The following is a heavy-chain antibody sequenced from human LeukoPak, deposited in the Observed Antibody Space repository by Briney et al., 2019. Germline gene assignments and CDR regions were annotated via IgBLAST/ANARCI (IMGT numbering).Heavy chain of an antibody. J-gene: IGHJ4*02. CDR2: IIPIFGTA. CDR1: GGTFSSYA. V-gene: IGHV1-69*05. CDR3: ARERGSLRYFDWSYASYYFDY. Sequence: GASVKVSCKASGGTFSSYAISWVRQAPGQGLEWMGRIIPIFGTANYAQKFQGRVTITTDESTSTAYMELSSLRSEDTAVYYCARERGSLRYFDWSYASYYFDYGGQGTLVTVSS. D-gene: IGHD3-9*01.